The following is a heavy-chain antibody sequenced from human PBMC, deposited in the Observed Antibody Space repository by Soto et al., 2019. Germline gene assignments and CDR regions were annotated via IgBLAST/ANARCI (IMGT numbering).Heavy chain of an antibody. Sequence: PSETLSLTCTVSAAALSSGCYVCTWLLQPTGNGLEWLGYIYYSGGTNYNPSLKSRVTISLDKSKSQFSLRLISVTAADTAVYYCTREQSDDNYFDPWGQGTLVTVSS. V-gene: IGHV4-61*01. CDR2: IYYSGGT. J-gene: IGHJ5*02. CDR1: AAALSSGCYV. CDR3: TREQSDDNYFDP. D-gene: IGHD6-19*01.